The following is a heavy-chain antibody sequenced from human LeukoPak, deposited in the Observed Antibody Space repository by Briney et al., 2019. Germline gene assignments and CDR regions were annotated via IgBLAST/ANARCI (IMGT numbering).Heavy chain of an antibody. J-gene: IGHJ4*02. CDR2: INHSGST. Sequence: PSETLSLTCAVYGGSFSGYYWSWIRQPPGKGLEWIGEINHSGSTDYNPSLKSRVTISVDTPKNQFSLKLSSVTAADTAVYYCARNLEASWGQGALVTVSS. CDR3: ARNLEAS. V-gene: IGHV4-34*01. CDR1: GGSFSGYY.